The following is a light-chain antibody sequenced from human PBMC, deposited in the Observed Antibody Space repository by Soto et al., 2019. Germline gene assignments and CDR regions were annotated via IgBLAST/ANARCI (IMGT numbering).Light chain of an antibody. J-gene: IGKJ2*01. CDR2: KAS. CDR3: QQYDSMST. Sequence: DIQMTQSPSTLSASVGDRVSITCRASQSIGNWLAWYQQKPGKAPKLLIYKASTLQTGVPSRFDGSGSGTEFTLTISRLQPDDFANYYCQQYDSMSTFGQGTKLEIK. V-gene: IGKV1-5*03. CDR1: QSIGNW.